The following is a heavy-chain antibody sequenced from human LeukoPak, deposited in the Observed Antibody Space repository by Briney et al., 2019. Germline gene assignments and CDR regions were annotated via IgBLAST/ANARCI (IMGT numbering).Heavy chain of an antibody. V-gene: IGHV1-2*02. CDR1: GYTFTGFY. Sequence: GASLKVSCKPFGYTFTGFYIHWVRQAPGQGLHWMGWINPKNGATKYSQNFRGRVTMTRDTSIETAYMELSSLTSDDTAIYYCARPTHRLTVTTPIDYWGQGTLVTVSS. CDR2: INPKNGAT. CDR3: ARPTHRLTVTTPIDY. D-gene: IGHD4-17*01. J-gene: IGHJ4*02.